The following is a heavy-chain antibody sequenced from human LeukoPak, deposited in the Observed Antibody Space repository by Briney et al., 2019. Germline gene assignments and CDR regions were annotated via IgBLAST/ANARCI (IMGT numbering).Heavy chain of an antibody. CDR3: AEITMIRGFDY. J-gene: IGHJ4*02. V-gene: IGHV3-23*01. CDR1: GFSFSSYG. CDR2: ISSSGSST. Sequence: PGGPLRLSCAASGFSFSSYGMSWVRQAPGKGLEWVSSISSSGSSTYYADSVKGRFTVSRNNSKNTVDLQMNSLRAEDTAVYYCAEITMIRGFDYWGQGTLVTVSS. D-gene: IGHD3-10*01.